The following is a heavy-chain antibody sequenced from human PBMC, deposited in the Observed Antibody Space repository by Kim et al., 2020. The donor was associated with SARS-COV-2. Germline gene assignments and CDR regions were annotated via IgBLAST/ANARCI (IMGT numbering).Heavy chain of an antibody. V-gene: IGHV3-30*04. CDR3: ARDYIGGNGAVDA. Sequence: GGSLRLSCADSGFTFSRHSMHWVRQAPGKGLEWGALISFDGSFIWYGDSVKGRFTISRDNSRNTLSLHMNSLSTGDTAVYYCARDYIGGNGAVDAWRQGT. D-gene: IGHD6-25*01. CDR1: GFTFSRHS. J-gene: IGHJ3*01. CDR2: ISFDGSFI.